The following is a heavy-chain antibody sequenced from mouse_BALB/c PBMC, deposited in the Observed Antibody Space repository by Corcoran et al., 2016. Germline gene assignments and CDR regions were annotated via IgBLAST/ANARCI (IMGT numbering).Heavy chain of an antibody. Sequence: EVQLQQSGPELVKPGASVKMSCKASGYTFTSYVMHWVKQKPGQGLGWIGYINPYNDGTKYNEKFKGKATLTSDKSSSTAYMELSSLTSADSAVYYCARGVVYDAYFDYWGQGTTLTVSS. CDR2: INPYNDGT. J-gene: IGHJ2*01. CDR1: GYTFTSYV. V-gene: IGHV1S136*01. D-gene: IGHD2-12*01. CDR3: ARGVVYDAYFDY.